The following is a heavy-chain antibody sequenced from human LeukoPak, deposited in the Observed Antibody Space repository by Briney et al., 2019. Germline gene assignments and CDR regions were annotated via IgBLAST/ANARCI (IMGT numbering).Heavy chain of an antibody. J-gene: IGHJ5*02. D-gene: IGHD5-24*01. CDR1: GYPISSDYY. V-gene: IGHV4-38-2*01. Sequence: PSETLSLTCAVSGYPISSDYYWGWIRQPPGKGLEWIGSIYHSGSTYYNPSLKSRVTISVDTSKNQFSLKLSSVTAADTAVYYCARQGREDNWFDPWGQGTLVTVSS. CDR2: IYHSGST. CDR3: ARQGREDNWFDP.